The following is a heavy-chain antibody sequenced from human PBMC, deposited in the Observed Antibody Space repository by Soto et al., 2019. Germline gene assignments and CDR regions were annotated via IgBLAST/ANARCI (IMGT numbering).Heavy chain of an antibody. J-gene: IGHJ5*02. CDR3: ARDIGDNKNWFDP. V-gene: IGHV4-31*03. CDR1: GGSISSGGYY. CDR2: IYYSVSI. D-gene: IGHD2-21*02. Sequence: PSETLSLTCTVSGGSISSGGYYWSWIRQHPGKGLEWIGYIYYSVSIYYNPSLKSRVTISVDTSKNQFSLKLSSVTAADTAVYYCARDIGDNKNWFDPWGQGTLVTVSS.